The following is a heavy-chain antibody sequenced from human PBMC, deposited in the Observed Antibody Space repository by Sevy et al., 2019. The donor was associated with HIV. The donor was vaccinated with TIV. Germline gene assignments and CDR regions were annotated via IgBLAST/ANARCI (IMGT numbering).Heavy chain of an antibody. Sequence: ASVKVSCKASGGTFSSYAISWVRQAPGQGLEWMGGIIPIFGTANYAQKFQGRVTITADKSTSTAYMELSSLRSEDTAVYYCARDRSSSGWSDASDIWGQGTMVTVSS. CDR1: GGTFSSYA. CDR3: ARDRSSSGWSDASDI. D-gene: IGHD6-19*01. CDR2: IIPIFGTA. V-gene: IGHV1-69*06. J-gene: IGHJ3*02.